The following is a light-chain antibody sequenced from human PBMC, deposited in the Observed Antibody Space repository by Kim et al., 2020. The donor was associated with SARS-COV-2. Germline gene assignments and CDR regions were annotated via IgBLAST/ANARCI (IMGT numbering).Light chain of an antibody. CDR2: YVS. J-gene: IGKJ1*01. CDR3: HQTNTLPWT. V-gene: IGKV6-21*01. CDR1: QTIGSS. Sequence: VTPREKVTITCRASQTIGSSLHWYQQKPGQSPKLLIKYVSQSFSGVPPRFSGSGSRTDFTLTINSLEAEDVATYYCHQTNTLPWTFGQGTKVDI.